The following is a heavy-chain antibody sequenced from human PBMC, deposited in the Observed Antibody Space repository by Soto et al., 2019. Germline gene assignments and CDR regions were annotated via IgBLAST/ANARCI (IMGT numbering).Heavy chain of an antibody. D-gene: IGHD3-10*01. CDR2: FDPEDGET. J-gene: IGHJ5*02. CDR1: GYTLTELS. CDR3: ATDAGSSISGFDP. Sequence: ASVKVSCKVSGYTLTELSMHWVRQALGKGLEWMGGFDPEDGETIYAQKYQGRVTMTEDTSTETAYMELSSLRSEDTAVYYYATDAGSSISGFDPWGQGILVTVSS. V-gene: IGHV1-24*01.